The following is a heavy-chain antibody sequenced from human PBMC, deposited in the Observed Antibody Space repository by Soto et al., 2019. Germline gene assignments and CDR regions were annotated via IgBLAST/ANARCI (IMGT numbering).Heavy chain of an antibody. CDR2: SYFSGGT. CDR1: NDSISSYY. Sequence: SETLSLTCTVSNDSISSYYWSWIRQPPGKGLEWIGYSYFSGGTDYNPSLKGRVTISVDRSRNQFSLKLTSVTAADTAVYYCVRELSRGWFDPWGQGTLLTVSS. V-gene: IGHV4-59*01. J-gene: IGHJ5*02. D-gene: IGHD3-16*01. CDR3: VRELSRGWFDP.